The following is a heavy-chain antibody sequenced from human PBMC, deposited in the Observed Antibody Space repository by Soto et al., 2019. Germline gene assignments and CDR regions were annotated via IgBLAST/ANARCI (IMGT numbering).Heavy chain of an antibody. D-gene: IGHD3-10*01. CDR3: ARDYEGGSYCDLGH. J-gene: IGHJ4*02. V-gene: IGHV3-30-3*01. CDR1: GFTFSNHI. CDR2: ILDDGNNK. Sequence: QVQLVESGGGVVQPGRSLRLSCAASGFTFSNHIMHWVRQAPGKGLEWVAVILDDGNNKYYADSVKGRFTISRDNSKNTLYLQMNSLRTEDTAVYSCARDYEGGSYCDLGHWGQGTLVTVSS.